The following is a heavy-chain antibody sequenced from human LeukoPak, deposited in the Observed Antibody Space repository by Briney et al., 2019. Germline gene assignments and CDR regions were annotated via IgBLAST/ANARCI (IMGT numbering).Heavy chain of an antibody. CDR3: AKEGFSL. D-gene: IGHD3-3*02. CDR1: GFTFSSNA. Sequence: PGGSLRLSCAISGFTFSSNAMSWCRQAPGEGLEWVATISGRGGSTNYADSVKGRFTISRDNSKNTLYLQLNSLSAEDTAVYYCAKEGFSLWGQGTLVTVSS. CDR2: ISGRGGST. J-gene: IGHJ4*01. V-gene: IGHV3-23*01.